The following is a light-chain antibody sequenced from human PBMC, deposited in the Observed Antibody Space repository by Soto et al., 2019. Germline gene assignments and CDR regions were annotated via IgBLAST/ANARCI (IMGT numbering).Light chain of an antibody. CDR2: DVT. Sequence: QSVLTQPASVSGSPGQSVTISCTGTSSDIGGYRYVSWYQQRPGKAPKLMIHDVTNRPSGVSDRFSGSKSGNTASLTISGLQAEGEADYYCTSYTSDSSVIFGGGTQLTVL. J-gene: IGLJ2*01. CDR1: SSDIGGYRY. V-gene: IGLV2-14*03. CDR3: TSYTSDSSVI.